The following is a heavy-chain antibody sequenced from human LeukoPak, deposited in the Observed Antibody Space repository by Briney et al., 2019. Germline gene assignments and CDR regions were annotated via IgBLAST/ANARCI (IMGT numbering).Heavy chain of an antibody. Sequence: SETLSLTCVVSGGSISSRNYYWAWIRQPPGKGLEWIGSIYYSGSTYYNPSLKSRVTISVDTSKNQFSLKLSSVTAADTAVYYCARRRIVATIDYWGQGTLVTVSS. D-gene: IGHD5-12*01. CDR3: ARRRIVATIDY. CDR1: GGSISSRNYY. J-gene: IGHJ4*02. CDR2: IYYSGST. V-gene: IGHV4-39*01.